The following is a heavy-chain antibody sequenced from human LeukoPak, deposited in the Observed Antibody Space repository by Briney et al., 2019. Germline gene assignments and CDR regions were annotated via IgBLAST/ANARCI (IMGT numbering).Heavy chain of an antibody. CDR1: TSR. J-gene: IGHJ5*01. Sequence: ASVKVSCKATSRISWVRQAPGQGLEWMGWIGTYGGDTYYAQKSQGRITVTTDTSTSTVYMELRNLRSDDTAVYYCVRDLWNFYDDSGYNRDFDSWGQGTLVTVSS. V-gene: IGHV1-18*01. CDR3: VRDLWNFYDDSGYNRDFDS. CDR2: IGTYGGDT. D-gene: IGHD3-22*01.